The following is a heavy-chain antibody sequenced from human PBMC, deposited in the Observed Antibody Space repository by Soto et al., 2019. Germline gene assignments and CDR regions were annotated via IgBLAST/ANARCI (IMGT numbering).Heavy chain of an antibody. CDR3: ARDRGSSWMYKWFDP. J-gene: IGHJ5*02. CDR2: IYYSGST. Sequence: QVQLQESGPGLMKPSQTLSLTWTVSGDSINSADYYWSWIRQPPGKGLEWIGHIYYSGSTYYTPSLKSRVTISIDTSKNQFSLKMTSVTAADTAVYYCARDRGSSWMYKWFDPWGQGTQVTVSS. V-gene: IGHV4-30-4*01. D-gene: IGHD6-13*01. CDR1: GDSINSADYY.